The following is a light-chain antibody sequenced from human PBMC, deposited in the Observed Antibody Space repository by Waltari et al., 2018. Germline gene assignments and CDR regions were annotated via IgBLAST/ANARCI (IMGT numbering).Light chain of an antibody. CDR2: GTS. CDR1: QSVGHK. CDR3: QQYSDWPQWT. V-gene: IGKV3-15*01. J-gene: IGKJ1*01. Sequence: EIVMTQSPATLSVSPGDSATLSCRASQSVGHKIAWYQQKPGQAPRLLIYGTSTRVTGIPAIFSASGSGTEFPLTISSLQSEDSAVYHCQQYSDWPQWTFGQGTKVEIK.